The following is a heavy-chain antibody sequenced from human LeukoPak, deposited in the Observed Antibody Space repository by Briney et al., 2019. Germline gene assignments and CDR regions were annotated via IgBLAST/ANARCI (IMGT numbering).Heavy chain of an antibody. Sequence: GGSLRLSCAASGFTFSSYAMLWVRQAPGKGLEWVAVISYDGSNKYYADSVKGRFTISRDNSKNTLYLQMNSLRAEDTAVYYCARGRDYYGSGRRFDYWGQGTLVTVSS. CDR3: ARGRDYYGSGRRFDY. CDR2: ISYDGSNK. V-gene: IGHV3-30*04. CDR1: GFTFSSYA. D-gene: IGHD3-10*01. J-gene: IGHJ4*02.